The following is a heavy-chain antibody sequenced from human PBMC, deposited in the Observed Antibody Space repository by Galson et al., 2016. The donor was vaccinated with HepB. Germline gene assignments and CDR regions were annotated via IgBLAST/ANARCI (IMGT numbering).Heavy chain of an antibody. CDR3: ARGRRAPYDILTGLPREYYYYSMDV. J-gene: IGHJ6*03. CDR2: ISSGSSYT. CDR1: GFTFSDYY. D-gene: IGHD3-9*01. V-gene: IGHV3-11*06. Sequence: SLRLSCAASGFTFSDYYMTWIRQAPGQGLEWVSYISSGSSYTKYADSVKGRFTISRDNVKKSMYLQRDSLRAEDTAVYYCARGRRAPYDILTGLPREYYYYSMDVWGKGTTVTVSS.